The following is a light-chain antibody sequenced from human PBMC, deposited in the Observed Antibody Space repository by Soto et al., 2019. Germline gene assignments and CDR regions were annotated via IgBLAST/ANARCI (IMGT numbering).Light chain of an antibody. CDR1: QSIGSW. V-gene: IGKV1-5*01. CDR3: QQYNTYSPYT. Sequence: DIQMTQSPSTLSTSVGDRVSITCRASQSIGSWLAWYQKKPGKAPKLLIYDASSLESGVPSRFSGSGSGTEFTLTIISLQPDDCATYYCQQYNTYSPYTFGQGTKLEIK. CDR2: DAS. J-gene: IGKJ2*01.